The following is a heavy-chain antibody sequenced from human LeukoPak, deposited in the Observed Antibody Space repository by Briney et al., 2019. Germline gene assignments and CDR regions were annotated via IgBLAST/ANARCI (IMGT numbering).Heavy chain of an antibody. Sequence: PSETLSLTCTVSGGSISSGSYYWSWIRQPAGKGLEWIGRIYTSGSTNYNPSLKSRVTISGDTSKKQFSLKLSSVTAADTAVYYCARGPQTYYDILTGLSFWGQGTLVTVSS. CDR1: GGSISSGSYY. CDR2: IYTSGST. D-gene: IGHD3-9*01. CDR3: ARGPQTYYDILTGLSF. V-gene: IGHV4-61*02. J-gene: IGHJ4*02.